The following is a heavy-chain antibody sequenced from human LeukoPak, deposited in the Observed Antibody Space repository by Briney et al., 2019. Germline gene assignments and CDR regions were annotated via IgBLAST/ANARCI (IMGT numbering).Heavy chain of an antibody. D-gene: IGHD3-16*01. CDR3: AEFGYDY. CDR1: GFTFSSYA. J-gene: IGHJ4*02. Sequence: PGGSLRRYCAASGFTFSSYALSWVRQAPGKGLEGFSAISGSGGTTYYKDSVKGRFTISRDNSKNTLYLQMNSLRAEDTAVYYCAEFGYDYWGQGTLVTVSS. V-gene: IGHV3-23*01. CDR2: ISGSGGTT.